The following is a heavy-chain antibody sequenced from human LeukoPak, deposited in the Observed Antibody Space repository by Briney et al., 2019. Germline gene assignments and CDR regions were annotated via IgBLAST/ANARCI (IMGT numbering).Heavy chain of an antibody. CDR1: GYSLISQY. CDR2: INPGSGST. J-gene: IGHJ4*02. CDR3: TRGKIGGDDFDY. V-gene: IGHV1-46*01. D-gene: IGHD3-16*01. Sequence: ASVRVSCKASGYSLISQYMHWVRQAPGQGPEWMGMINPGSGSTTLAREFQGRVTMTSDTSTSTVYMELSSLRSEDTAVYYCTRGKIGGDDFDYWGRGTQVTVSS.